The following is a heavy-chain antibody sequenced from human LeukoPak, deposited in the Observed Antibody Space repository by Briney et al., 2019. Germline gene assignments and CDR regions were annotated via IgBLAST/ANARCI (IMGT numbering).Heavy chain of an antibody. V-gene: IGHV3-21*01. CDR3: ARGSAAGTFDY. CDR2: ISSSSSYI. Sequence: GGSLRLSCAASGFTFSSYSMNWVRQAPGKGLEWVSSISSSSSYIYYADSVKGRFTISRDNAMNSLYLQMNSLRAEDTAVYYCARGSAAGTFDYWGQGTLVTVSS. J-gene: IGHJ4*02. D-gene: IGHD6-13*01. CDR1: GFTFSSYS.